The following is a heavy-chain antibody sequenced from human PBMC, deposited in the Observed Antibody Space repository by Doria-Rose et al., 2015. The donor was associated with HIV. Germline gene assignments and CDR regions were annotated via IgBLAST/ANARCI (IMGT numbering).Heavy chain of an antibody. V-gene: IGHV2-26*01. D-gene: IGHD6-13*01. CDR3: ARIKSCRWYHKYYFDF. CDR1: GVSLSSPGMG. J-gene: IGHJ4*02. Sequence: QVQLVQSGPVLVKPTETLTPTCTVSGVSLSSPGMGVSWIRQPPGKALEWLANIFSDDESSYKTSLKSRLTISRGTSKIQVVITMTDMDPVDTATYYCARIKSCRWYHKYYFDFWGQETLVIVSA. CDR2: IFSDDES.